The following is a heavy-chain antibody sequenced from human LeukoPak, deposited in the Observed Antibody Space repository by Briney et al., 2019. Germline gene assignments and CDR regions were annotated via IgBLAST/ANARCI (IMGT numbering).Heavy chain of an antibody. D-gene: IGHD1-26*01. V-gene: IGHV4-59*01. CDR1: GGSISSYY. J-gene: IGHJ3*02. Sequence: SETLSLTCTVSGGSISSYYWSWIRQPPGKGLEWIGYIYYSGSTNYNPSLKSRVTISVDTSKNQFSLKLSSVTAADTAVYYCARGSGSYFPDAFVIWGQGTMVTVSS. CDR3: ARGSGSYFPDAFVI. CDR2: IYYSGST.